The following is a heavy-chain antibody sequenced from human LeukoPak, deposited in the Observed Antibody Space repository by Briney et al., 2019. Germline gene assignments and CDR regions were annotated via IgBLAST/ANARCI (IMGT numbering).Heavy chain of an antibody. CDR3: ARDPGDYYYYYGMDV. V-gene: IGHV4-4*02. Sequence: SETLSLTCAVSGGSISSSNWWSWVRQPPGKGLEWIGEIYHSGSTNYNPSLKSRVTISVDKSKNQFSLKLSSVTAADTAVYYCARDPGDYYYYYGMDVWGQGTTVTVSS. CDR2: IYHSGST. J-gene: IGHJ6*02. D-gene: IGHD4-17*01. CDR1: GGSISSSNW.